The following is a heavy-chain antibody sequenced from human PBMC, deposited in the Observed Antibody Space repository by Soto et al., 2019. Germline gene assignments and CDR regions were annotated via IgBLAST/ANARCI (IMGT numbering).Heavy chain of an antibody. J-gene: IGHJ4*02. CDR2: IKWNGGST. CDR1: GFTFDDYG. V-gene: IGHV3-20*04. D-gene: IGHD6-19*01. CDR3: ARVYSSGWYGPGRY. Sequence: EVQLVESGGGVVRPGGSLRLSCAASGFTFDDYGMSWVRQAPGKGLEWVSGIKWNGGSTCYADSVKGRFTISRDNAKNSLYLQMNSLRAEDTAFYYCARVYSSGWYGPGRYWGQGTLVTVSS.